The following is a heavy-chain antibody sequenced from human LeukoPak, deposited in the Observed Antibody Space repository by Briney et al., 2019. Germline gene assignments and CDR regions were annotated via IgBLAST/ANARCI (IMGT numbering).Heavy chain of an antibody. CDR2: ISYDGSNK. CDR3: ATADIVVVPADY. D-gene: IGHD2-2*01. Sequence: GGSLRLSCAASGFTFSSYAMHWVRQAPGKGLEWVAVISYDGSNKYYADSVKGRFTISRDNSKNTLYLQMNSLRAEDTAVYYCATADIVVVPADYWGQGTLVTVSS. CDR1: GFTFSSYA. J-gene: IGHJ4*02. V-gene: IGHV3-30-3*01.